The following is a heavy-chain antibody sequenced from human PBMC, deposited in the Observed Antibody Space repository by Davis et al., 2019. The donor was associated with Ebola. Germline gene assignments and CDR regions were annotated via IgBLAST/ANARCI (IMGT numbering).Heavy chain of an antibody. D-gene: IGHD5-18*01. Sequence: SETLSLTCTVSGGSISSSSYYWGWIRQPPGKGLEWIGSIYYSGSTYYNPSPKSRVTISVDTSKNQFSLKLSSVIAADTAVYYCARGHSYGSMVYGMDVWGQGTPVSVSS. CDR1: GGSISSSSYY. CDR3: ARGHSYGSMVYGMDV. CDR2: IYYSGST. V-gene: IGHV4-39*01. J-gene: IGHJ6*02.